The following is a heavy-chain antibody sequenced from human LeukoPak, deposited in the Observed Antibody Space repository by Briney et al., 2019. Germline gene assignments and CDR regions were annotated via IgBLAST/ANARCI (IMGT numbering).Heavy chain of an antibody. CDR3: ATLTGYYFDY. CDR1: GGTFSSYA. D-gene: IGHD1-14*01. V-gene: IGHV1-69*04. J-gene: IGHJ4*02. Sequence: SVKVSCKASGGTFSSYAISWVRQAPGQGLEWMGRIIPILGIANYAQKFQCRVTITADKSTSTAYMELSSLRSEDTAVYYCATLTGYYFDYWGQGTLVTVSS. CDR2: IIPILGIA.